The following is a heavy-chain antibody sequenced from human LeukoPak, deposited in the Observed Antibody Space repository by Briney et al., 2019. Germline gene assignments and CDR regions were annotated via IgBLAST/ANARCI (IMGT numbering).Heavy chain of an antibody. J-gene: IGHJ4*02. CDR2: IRSNSSTI. D-gene: IGHD1-1*01. V-gene: IGHV3-48*02. CDR3: ATDFNLALFY. Sequence: TGGSLRLPCAASGFTFSSYIMNWVRQAPGKGLEWISYIRSNSSTISYADSVKGRFTISRDNAKNSLYLQMNSLRDEDTAVYYCATDFNLALFYWGQGTLVTVSS. CDR1: GFTFSSYI.